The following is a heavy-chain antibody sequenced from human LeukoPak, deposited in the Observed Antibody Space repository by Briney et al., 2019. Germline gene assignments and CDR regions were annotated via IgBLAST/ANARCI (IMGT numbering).Heavy chain of an antibody. CDR1: GFTFSSYG. CDR3: AKDGYSSSWYRFDY. V-gene: IGHV3-30*02. D-gene: IGHD6-13*01. J-gene: IGHJ4*02. CDR2: IRYDGSNK. Sequence: GGSLRLSCAASGFTFSSYGTHWVRQAPGKGLEWVAFIRYDGSNKYYADSVKGRFTISRDNSKNTLYLQMNSLRAEDTAVYYCAKDGYSSSWYRFDYWGQGTLVTVSS.